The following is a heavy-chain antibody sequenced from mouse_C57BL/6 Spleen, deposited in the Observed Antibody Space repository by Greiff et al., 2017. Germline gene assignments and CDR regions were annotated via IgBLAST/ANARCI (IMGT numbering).Heavy chain of an antibody. V-gene: IGHV14-2*01. D-gene: IGHD1-1*01. J-gene: IGHJ2*01. CDR1: GFNIKVYY. CDR2: IDPEDGET. CDR3: ASTGY. Sequence: EVKLMESGAELVKPGASVKLSCTASGFNIKVYYMHWVKQRTEQGLEWIGRIDPEDGETKYAPKFQGKATITADTSSNTAYLQLSSLTSEDTAVYYCASTGYWGQGTTLTVSS.